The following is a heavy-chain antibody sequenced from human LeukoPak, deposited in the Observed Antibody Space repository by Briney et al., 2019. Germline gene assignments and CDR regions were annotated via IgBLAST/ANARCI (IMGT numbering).Heavy chain of an antibody. J-gene: IGHJ4*02. V-gene: IGHV3-23*01. Sequence: PGGSLRLSCAASGFTFSSYAMSWVRQAPGKGLEWVSAISGSGGSTYYADSVKGRFTISRDNSKNTLYLQMNSLRAEDTAVFYCAKANYYDSSGYFDYWGQGTLVTVSS. CDR2: ISGSGGST. CDR3: AKANYYDSSGYFDY. CDR1: GFTFSSYA. D-gene: IGHD3-22*01.